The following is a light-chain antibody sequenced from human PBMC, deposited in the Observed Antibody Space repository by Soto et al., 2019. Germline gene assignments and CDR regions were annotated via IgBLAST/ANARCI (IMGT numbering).Light chain of an antibody. CDR2: DDR. J-gene: IGLJ2*01. Sequence: SYELTQPPSVSVAPGQTARIACGGANIETKSVHWSQQKPGQAPVLVVYDDRDRPSGIPERFSGSNSGNAATLTIRRVEAGDEAVYYCQVWDSTSEHVVFGGGTQLTVL. CDR1: NIETKS. CDR3: QVWDSTSEHVV. V-gene: IGLV3-21*02.